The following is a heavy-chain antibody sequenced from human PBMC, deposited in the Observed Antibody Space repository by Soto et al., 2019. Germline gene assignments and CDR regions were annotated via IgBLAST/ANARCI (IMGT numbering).Heavy chain of an antibody. CDR2: ISSSSSTI. CDR3: ARDFIPYYFDH. Sequence: PGGSLRLSCAASGFTFSSYSMNWVRQAPGKGLEWVSYISSSSSTIYYADSVKGRFTISRDNAKNSLYLQMNSLRAEDTAVYYCARDFIPYYFDHWGQGILVTVPS. CDR1: GFTFSSYS. V-gene: IGHV3-48*01. J-gene: IGHJ4*02.